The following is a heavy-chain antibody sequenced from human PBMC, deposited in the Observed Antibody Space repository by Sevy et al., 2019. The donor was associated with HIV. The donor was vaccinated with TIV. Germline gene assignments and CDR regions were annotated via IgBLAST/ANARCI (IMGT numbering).Heavy chain of an antibody. Sequence: GGSLRLSCAASGFAFTNYYAMHWVRQAPGKGLEWVALISYDGSDKYYADSVKGRFTSSRDNFKNTLYLEMNSLTTEDTAVYYGARPRANYVDHYFFYAMDVWGQGTTVTVSS. CDR3: ARPRANYVDHYFFYAMDV. CDR1: GFAFTNYYA. D-gene: IGHD4-17*01. CDR2: ISYDGSDK. V-gene: IGHV3-30-3*01. J-gene: IGHJ6*02.